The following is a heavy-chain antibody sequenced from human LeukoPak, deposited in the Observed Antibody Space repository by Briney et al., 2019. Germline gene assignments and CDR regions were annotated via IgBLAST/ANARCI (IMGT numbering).Heavy chain of an antibody. D-gene: IGHD3-22*01. CDR2: INPNSGGT. Sequence: GASVKVSCKASGYTFTGYYMHWVRQAPGQGLEWMGWINPNSGGTNYAQKFQGRVTMTRDTSISTAYMELSRLRSDDTAVYYCARVGYYDSSGYEALWGQGTLVTVSS. J-gene: IGHJ4*02. CDR3: ARVGYYDSSGYEAL. CDR1: GYTFTGYY. V-gene: IGHV1-2*02.